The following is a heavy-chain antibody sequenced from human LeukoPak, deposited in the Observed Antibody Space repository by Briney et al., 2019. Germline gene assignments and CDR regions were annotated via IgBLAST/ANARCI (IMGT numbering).Heavy chain of an antibody. CDR1: GGSFSGYY. J-gene: IGHJ6*02. Sequence: SETLSLTCAVYGGSFSGYYWSWIRQPPGKGLEWIGEINHSGSTNYNPSLKSRVTISVDTSKNQFSLKLSSVTAADTAVYYCAGLYYYYGMDVWGQGTTVTVSS. V-gene: IGHV4-34*01. CDR3: AGLYYYYGMDV. CDR2: INHSGST.